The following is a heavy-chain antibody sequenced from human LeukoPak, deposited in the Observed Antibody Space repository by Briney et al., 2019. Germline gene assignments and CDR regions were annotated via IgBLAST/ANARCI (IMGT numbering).Heavy chain of an antibody. D-gene: IGHD2-15*01. J-gene: IGHJ4*02. CDR2: INTRSYI. Sequence: GGSLRLSCAASGFTFSSYSMNWVRQAPGKGLEWVSSINTRSYIYSADSVKGRFTISRDSDTNSVYLQMNSLRAEDTAVYYCAREGGYCYGASCRCFDSWGQGTLLTVSS. CDR1: GFTFSSYS. CDR3: AREGGYCYGASCRCFDS. V-gene: IGHV3-21*01.